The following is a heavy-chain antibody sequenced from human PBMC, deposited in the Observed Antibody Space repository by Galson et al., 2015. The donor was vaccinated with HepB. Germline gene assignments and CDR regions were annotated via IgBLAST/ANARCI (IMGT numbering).Heavy chain of an antibody. Sequence: SLRLSCAASGFTFSNAWMSWVRRAPGKGLEWVGRIKSKTDGGTTDYAAPVKGRFTISRDDSKNTLYLQMNSLKTEDTAVYYCTTVDGDHWYFDLWGRGTLVTVSS. CDR3: TTVDGDHWYFDL. CDR1: GFTFSNAW. CDR2: IKSKTDGGTT. D-gene: IGHD4-17*01. J-gene: IGHJ2*01. V-gene: IGHV3-15*01.